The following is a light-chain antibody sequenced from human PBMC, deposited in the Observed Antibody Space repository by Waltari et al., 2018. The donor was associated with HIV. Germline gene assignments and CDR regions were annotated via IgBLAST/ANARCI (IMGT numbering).Light chain of an antibody. CDR1: TLGTKD. CDR2: NDR. J-gene: IGLJ3*02. V-gene: IGLV3-9*01. CDR3: QVWHYSVV. Sequence: SYEFTQPLSVSVALRQPVRTTCGGRTLGTKDVHWYQQRPGQAPLMVIFNDRNRPSGIAERFAGAKSRNTATLTISGAQAGDEADYYCQVWHYSVVFGGGTKLTVL.